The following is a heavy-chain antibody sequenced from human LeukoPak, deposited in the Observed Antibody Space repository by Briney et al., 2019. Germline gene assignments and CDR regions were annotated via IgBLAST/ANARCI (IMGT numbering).Heavy chain of an antibody. CDR2: IYYSGST. J-gene: IGHJ6*03. CDR1: GGSISNYY. Sequence: SETLSLTCTVSGGSISNYYWSWIRQSPGKGLEWIGNIYYSGSTNYNPSLKSRVTMSVDTSKNQFSLKLSSVTAADTAVYYCARYYMDVWGKGTTVTISS. V-gene: IGHV4-59*12. CDR3: ARYYMDV.